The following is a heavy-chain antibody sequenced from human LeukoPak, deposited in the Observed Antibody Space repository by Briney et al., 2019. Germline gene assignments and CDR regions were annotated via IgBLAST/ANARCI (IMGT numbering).Heavy chain of an antibody. CDR3: ARYHKTYRWFDP. D-gene: IGHD1-14*01. J-gene: IGHJ5*02. CDR2: ISTYNDNT. CDR1: GYTFTSYD. V-gene: IGHV1-18*01. Sequence: ASVKVSCKASGYTFTSYDFSWVRQAPGQVLEWMGWISTYNDNTNYAQKLQGRVTMTTDTSTSTAYMELRSLRSEDTAVYYCARYHKTYRWFDPWGQGTLVTVSS.